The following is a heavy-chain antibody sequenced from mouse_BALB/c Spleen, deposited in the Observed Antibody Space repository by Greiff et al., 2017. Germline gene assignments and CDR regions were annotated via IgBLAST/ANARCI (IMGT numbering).Heavy chain of an antibody. Sequence: QVQLQQSGPELVKPGASVKISCKASGYAFSSSWMTWVKQRPGQGLEWIGRIYPGDGDTNYNGKFKGKATLTADKSSSTAYMQLSSLTSVDSAVYFCARKPGGYYYAMDYWGQGTSVTVSS. J-gene: IGHJ4*01. CDR2: IYPGDGDT. D-gene: IGHD3-1*01. V-gene: IGHV1-82*01. CDR1: GYAFSSSW. CDR3: ARKPGGYYYAMDY.